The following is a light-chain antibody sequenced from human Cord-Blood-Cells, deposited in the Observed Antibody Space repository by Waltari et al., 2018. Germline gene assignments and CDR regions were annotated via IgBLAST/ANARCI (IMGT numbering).Light chain of an antibody. CDR3: QQRSNWPPIT. J-gene: IGKJ5*01. V-gene: IGKV3-11*01. Sequence: EIVLTQSPATLSLSPGERATLSCRASQSVSSYLAWYQQKPGQAPRLLIYDASNRATGIPARFSGSASATDFTLTISSLEPEDFAVYYCQQRSNWPPITFGQGTRLEIK. CDR2: DAS. CDR1: QSVSSY.